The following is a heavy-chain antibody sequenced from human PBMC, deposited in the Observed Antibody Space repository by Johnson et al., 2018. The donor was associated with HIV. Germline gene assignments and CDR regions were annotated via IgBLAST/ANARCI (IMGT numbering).Heavy chain of an antibody. V-gene: IGHV3-30-3*01. D-gene: IGHD3-3*01. CDR2: ISYDGSNK. Sequence: VQVVESGGGVVQPGRSLRLSCAASGFTFSSYAMHWVRQAPGKGLEWVAVISYDGSNKYYADSVKGRFTISRDNSKNTLYLQINSLRAEDTAVYYCAKDRDLNYDFWSGSDDSFDIWGQGTMVTVSS. CDR1: GFTFSSYA. J-gene: IGHJ3*02. CDR3: AKDRDLNYDFWSGSDDSFDI.